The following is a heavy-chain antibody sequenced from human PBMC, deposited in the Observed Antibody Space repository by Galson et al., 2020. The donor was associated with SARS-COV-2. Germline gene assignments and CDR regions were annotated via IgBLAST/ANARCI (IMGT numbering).Heavy chain of an antibody. CDR1: GFTFRDYA. V-gene: IGHV3-9*01. D-gene: IGHD6-13*01. CDR3: VKGSSSWFESALYA. J-gene: IGHJ5*02. CDR2: VNWDSGTI. Sequence: SLKISCAASGFTFRDYALHWVRLPPGKGLEWVSGVNWDSGTIGYADSVKGRFTMSRDNAKNSLFLQMDGLRVEDTALYYCVKGSSSWFESALYAWGQVTQVTVSS.